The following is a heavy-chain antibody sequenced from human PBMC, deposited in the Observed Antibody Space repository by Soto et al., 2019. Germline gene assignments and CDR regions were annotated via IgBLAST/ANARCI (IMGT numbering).Heavy chain of an antibody. Sequence: GGSLRLSCAASGFTFSSYGMHWVRQAPGKGLEWVAVIWYDGSNKYYADSVKGRFTISRDNSKNTLYLQMNSLRAEDTAVYYCARDQGLGDYDGPPYYYYYMDVWGKGTTVTVSS. CDR2: IWYDGSNK. D-gene: IGHD4-17*01. CDR1: GFTFSSYG. J-gene: IGHJ6*03. CDR3: ARDQGLGDYDGPPYYYYYMDV. V-gene: IGHV3-33*01.